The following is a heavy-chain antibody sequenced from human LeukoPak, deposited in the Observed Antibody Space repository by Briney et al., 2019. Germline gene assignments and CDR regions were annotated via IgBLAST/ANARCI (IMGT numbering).Heavy chain of an antibody. CDR1: GGSFSGYY. V-gene: IGHV4-34*01. J-gene: IGHJ4*02. Sequence: SETLSLTCAVYGGSFSGYYWSWIRQPPGKGLEWIGEINHSGSTNYNPSLKSRVTISVVTSKNQFSLKLSSVTAADTAVYYCARGGKNTAIVYYYWGQGTLVTVSS. D-gene: IGHD5-18*01. CDR2: INHSGST. CDR3: ARGGKNTAIVYYY.